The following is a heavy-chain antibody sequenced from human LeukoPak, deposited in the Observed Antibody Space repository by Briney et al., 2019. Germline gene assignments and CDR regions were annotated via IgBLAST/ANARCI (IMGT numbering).Heavy chain of an antibody. CDR2: ITGITGAT. CDR1: GFTFNNFA. V-gene: IGHV3-23*01. J-gene: IGHJ4*02. CDR3: AKRRFENRGYFDY. Sequence: GGSLRLSCAASGFTFNNFAVAWVRQAPGKGLEWVSDITGITGATDYADSVKGRFTISRDNSKSTLYLHMSSLRAEDTAIYYCAKRRFENRGYFDYWGRGILVTVSS. D-gene: IGHD3-22*01.